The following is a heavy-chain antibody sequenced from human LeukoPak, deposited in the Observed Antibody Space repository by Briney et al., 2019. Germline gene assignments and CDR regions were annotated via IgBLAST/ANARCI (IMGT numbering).Heavy chain of an antibody. CDR3: ATAVVRGAPTSPLDP. J-gene: IGHJ5*02. D-gene: IGHD3-10*01. CDR1: GFTFSSYR. CDR2: IYAGDNT. V-gene: IGHV3-66*01. Sequence: PGGSLRLSCAASGFTFSSYRMNWVRQAPGKGLEWVAIIYAGDNTFYADSVRGRFSISRDNSKNTLYLQMNSLRAEDTAVYYCATAVVRGAPTSPLDPWGQGTLVTVSS.